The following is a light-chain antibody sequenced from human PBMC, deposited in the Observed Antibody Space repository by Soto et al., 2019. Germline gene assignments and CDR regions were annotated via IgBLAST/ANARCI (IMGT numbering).Light chain of an antibody. J-gene: IGKJ4*01. CDR2: KAS. CDR3: QQNNSYPLT. CDR1: HSIGNW. Sequence: DIQMTQSPATLSASVGDGVTIACRASHSIGNWLAWYQQTPGKAPNLLIYKASSLQTGVPSRFSGSGSGTEFTLTISSLQPDDFAIYYCQQNNSYPLTFGGGTKVETK. V-gene: IGKV1-5*03.